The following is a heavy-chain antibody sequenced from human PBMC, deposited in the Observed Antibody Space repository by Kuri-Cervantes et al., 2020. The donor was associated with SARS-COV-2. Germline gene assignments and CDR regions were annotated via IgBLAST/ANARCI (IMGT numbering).Heavy chain of an antibody. D-gene: IGHD1-7*01. V-gene: IGHV3-30*02. Sequence: GESLKISCAASGFTFSSYGMHWVRQAPGKGLEWVAFIRYDGSNKYYANSVKGRFTISRDNSKNTLYLQMNSLRAEDTAVYYCAKDEVITGTPLDYWGQGTLVTVSS. J-gene: IGHJ4*02. CDR2: IRYDGSNK. CDR3: AKDEVITGTPLDY. CDR1: GFTFSSYG.